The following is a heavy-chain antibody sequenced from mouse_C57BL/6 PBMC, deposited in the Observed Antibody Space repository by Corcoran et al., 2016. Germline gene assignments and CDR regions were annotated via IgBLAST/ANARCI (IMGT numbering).Heavy chain of an antibody. CDR3: ARPYYYGSFWYFDV. CDR1: GYTFTDYY. D-gene: IGHD1-1*01. CDR2: IFPGSGST. J-gene: IGHJ1*03. V-gene: IGHV1-75*01. Sequence: QVQLQQSGPELVKPGASVKISCKASGYTFTDYYINWVKGRPGQGLEWIGWIFPGSGSTYYNEKFKGKATLTVDKSSSTAYMLLSSLTSEDSAVYFCARPYYYGSFWYFDVWGTGTTVTVSS.